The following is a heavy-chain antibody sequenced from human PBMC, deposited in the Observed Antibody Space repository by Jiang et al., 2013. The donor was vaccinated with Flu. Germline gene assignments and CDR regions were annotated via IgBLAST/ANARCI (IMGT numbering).Heavy chain of an antibody. CDR1: GDSVSSNNAA. D-gene: IGHD6-19*01. J-gene: IGHJ6*02. Sequence: QTLSLTCAISGDSVSSNNAAWNWIRQSPSRGLEWLGRTYYRSKWYSDYAIFVKSRITINPDTSKNQFSLQLNSVTPEDAAVYFCARDFRAVAGTGYDYYGMDVVGPKGTHGPPSP. V-gene: IGHV6-1*01. CDR2: TYYRSKWYS. CDR3: ARDFRAVAGTGYDYYGMDV.